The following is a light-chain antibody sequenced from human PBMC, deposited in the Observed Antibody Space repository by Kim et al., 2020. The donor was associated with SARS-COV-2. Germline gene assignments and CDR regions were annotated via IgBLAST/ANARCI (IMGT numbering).Light chain of an antibody. CDR2: GVS. J-gene: IGLJ2*01. CDR3: SSYAGSNILI. CDR1: SSDIGASNH. V-gene: IGLV2-8*01. Sequence: QSALTQPSSASGSPGQSVTISCTASSSDIGASNHVAWYQQNPGKAPKLMIYGVSGRPSGVPDRFSGSKSGNTASLTVSGLQAEDEADYYCSSYAGSNILIFGGGTQLTVL.